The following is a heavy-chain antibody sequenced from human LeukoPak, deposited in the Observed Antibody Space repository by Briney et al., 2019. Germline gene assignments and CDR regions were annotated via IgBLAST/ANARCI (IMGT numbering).Heavy chain of an antibody. Sequence: ASVKVSCKASGYTFTSYDINWVRQATGQGLEWMGWMNPNSGNTGYAQKFQGRVTMTRNTSISTAYMELSSLRSEDTAVYYCARGSRITIFGVVIIGFDPWGQGTLVTVSS. CDR3: ARGSRITIFGVVIIGFDP. CDR2: MNPNSGNT. D-gene: IGHD3-3*01. J-gene: IGHJ5*02. CDR1: GYTFTSYD. V-gene: IGHV1-8*01.